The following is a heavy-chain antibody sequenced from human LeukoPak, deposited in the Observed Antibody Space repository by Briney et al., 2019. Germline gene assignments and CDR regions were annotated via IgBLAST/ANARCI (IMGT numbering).Heavy chain of an antibody. J-gene: IGHJ6*03. V-gene: IGHV3-20*04. CDR2: INWNGGST. CDR1: GFTFDDYG. Sequence: PGGSLRLSCAASGFTFDDYGMSWARHAPGKGLEWVSGINWNGGSTGYADSVKGRFTISRDNAKNSLYLQMNSLRAEDTALYYSASGFGESSYYYFMDVWGKGTTVTVSS. D-gene: IGHD3-10*01. CDR3: ASGFGESSYYYFMDV.